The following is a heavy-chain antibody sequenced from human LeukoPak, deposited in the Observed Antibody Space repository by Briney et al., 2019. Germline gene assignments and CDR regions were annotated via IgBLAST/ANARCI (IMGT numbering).Heavy chain of an antibody. J-gene: IGHJ5*02. CDR1: GGSISSSNYY. Sequence: PSETLSLTCTVSGGSISSSNYYWGWIRQPPGKGLEWIGGMYYSGSPHYNPSLKSRVTISVDTSRNQFSPKLSSVTAADTAVYYCARQSRQVGPSGWFDPWGQGTLVTVSS. CDR2: MYYSGSP. V-gene: IGHV4-39*01. D-gene: IGHD6-25*01. CDR3: ARQSRQVGPSGWFDP.